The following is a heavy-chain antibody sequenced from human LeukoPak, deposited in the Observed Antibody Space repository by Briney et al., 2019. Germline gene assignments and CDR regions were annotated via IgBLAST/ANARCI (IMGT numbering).Heavy chain of an antibody. J-gene: IGHJ4*02. CDR2: ISGSGGST. CDR1: GFTLSSYA. CDR3: AKNILTGHRKRTAFGY. V-gene: IGHV3-23*01. Sequence: QPGGSLRLSCAASGFTLSSYAMSWVRQAPGKGLEWVSAISGSGGSTYYADSVKGRFTISRDNSKNTLYLQMNSLKAEDTAVYYCAKNILTGHRKRTAFGYWGQGTLVTVSS. D-gene: IGHD3-9*01.